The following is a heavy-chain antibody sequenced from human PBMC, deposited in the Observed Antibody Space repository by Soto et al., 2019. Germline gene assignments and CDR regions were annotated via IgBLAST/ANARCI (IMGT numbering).Heavy chain of an antibody. CDR2: ISYDGSNK. J-gene: IGHJ6*02. Sequence: GGSLRLSCAASGFTFSSYGMHWVRQAPGKGLEWVAVISYDGSNKYYADSVKGRFTISRDNSKNTLYLQMNSLRAEDTAVYYCAKDRSNSYGRALRYYYYYGMDVWGQGTTVTVSS. V-gene: IGHV3-30*18. CDR1: GFTFSSYG. D-gene: IGHD5-18*01. CDR3: AKDRSNSYGRALRYYYYYGMDV.